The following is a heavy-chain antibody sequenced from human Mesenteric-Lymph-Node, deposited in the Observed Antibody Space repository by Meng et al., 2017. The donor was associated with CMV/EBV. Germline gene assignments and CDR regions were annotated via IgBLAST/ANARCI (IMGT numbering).Heavy chain of an antibody. J-gene: IGHJ4*02. CDR2: INHSGST. CDR1: GGSFSAYY. D-gene: IGHD1-14*01. V-gene: IGHV4-34*01. Sequence: QVQLQQWGAGLLKTSETRSLTCAVYGGSFSAYYWSWIRQPPGKGLELIGEINHSGSTNYNPSLKSRITISVDTSKNQFSLKLTSVTAADTAVYFCASLAPLNNTKDKTPSGYWGQGTLVTVSS. CDR3: ASLAPLNNTKDKTPSGY.